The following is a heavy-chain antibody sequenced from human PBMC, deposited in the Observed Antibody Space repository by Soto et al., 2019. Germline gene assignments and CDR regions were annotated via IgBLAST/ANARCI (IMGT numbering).Heavy chain of an antibody. CDR2: IYFSGVT. V-gene: IGHV4-31*03. CDR3: ARDPWRTPPEAAFDV. D-gene: IGHD1-1*01. J-gene: IGHJ3*01. Sequence: QVQLQESGPGLVEPSQTLSLTCTVSGGSISSAGYYWSWIRQRPGKGLEWIGYIYFSGVTYYKPSPESRVTISVDTSKNQYTQRLSYVTAADTAVYYCARDPWRTPPEAAFDVWGQGTKVTVSS. CDR1: GGSISSAGYY.